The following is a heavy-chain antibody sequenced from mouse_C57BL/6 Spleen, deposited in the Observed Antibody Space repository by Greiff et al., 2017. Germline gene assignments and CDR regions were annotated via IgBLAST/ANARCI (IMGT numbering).Heavy chain of an antibody. D-gene: IGHD5-5*01. J-gene: IGHJ4*01. CDR2: IDPENGDT. V-gene: IGHV14-4*01. Sequence: EVQLQQSGAELVRPGASVKLSCTASGFNIKDDYMHWVKQRPEQGLEWIGWIDPENGDTEYASKFQGKATITANTSSNTAYLQLSSLTSEDTAVYYCTCFTTYMDYWGQGTSVTVSS. CDR1: GFNIKDDY. CDR3: TCFTTYMDY.